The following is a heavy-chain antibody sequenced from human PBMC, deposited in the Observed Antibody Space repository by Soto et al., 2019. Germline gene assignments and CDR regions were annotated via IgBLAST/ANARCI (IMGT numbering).Heavy chain of an antibody. V-gene: IGHV2-5*02. CDR2: IYWDDDK. J-gene: IGHJ6*02. CDR3: THSRCGGDCLQSYSSHYYYGMDV. CDR1: GFSLSTGGVG. Sequence: QITLMESGPTLVKPTQTLTLTCTFSGFSLSTGGVGVGWIRQPPGKALEWLALIYWDDDKSYSPSLRSRLTITKDTSKTHVVLTMPNMDPVDTATYYCTHSRCGGDCLQSYSSHYYYGMDVWGQGTTVTVSS. D-gene: IGHD2-21*02.